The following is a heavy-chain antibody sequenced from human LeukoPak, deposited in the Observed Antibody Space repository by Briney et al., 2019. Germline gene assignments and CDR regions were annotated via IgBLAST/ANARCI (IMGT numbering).Heavy chain of an antibody. D-gene: IGHD4-11*01. CDR2: IYYSGST. Sequence: SETLSLTCTVSGGSISSYYWSWIRQPPGKGLEWIGYIYYSGSTNYNPSLKSRVTISVDTSKNRFSLKLSSVTAADTAVYYCARFYSNYVTNWFDPWGQGTLVTVSS. V-gene: IGHV4-59*08. J-gene: IGHJ5*02. CDR1: GGSISSYY. CDR3: ARFYSNYVTNWFDP.